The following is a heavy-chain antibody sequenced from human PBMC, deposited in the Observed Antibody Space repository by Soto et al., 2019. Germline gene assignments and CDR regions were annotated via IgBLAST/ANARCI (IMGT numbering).Heavy chain of an antibody. CDR2: IFYTETT. CDR3: ARSVDP. CDR1: GDSISSYY. V-gene: IGHV4-59*12. J-gene: IGHJ5*02. Sequence: SETLSLTCTVSGDSISSYYWIWVRQPPGKGLEWIGYIFYTETTNYNPSLKSRVTISVDTSKNQFSLKLSSVTAAETAVYYCARSVDPWGQGTLVTVSS.